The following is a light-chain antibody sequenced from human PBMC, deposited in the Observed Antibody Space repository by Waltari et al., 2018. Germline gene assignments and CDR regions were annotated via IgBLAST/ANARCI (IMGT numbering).Light chain of an antibody. CDR1: QSLSSY. J-gene: IGKJ4*01. Sequence: EIVLTQSPATMSLSPGERATLPCRASQSLSSYLAWYQQKPGQAHRLLIYAASNKATGIPARFSGSVSGTDFTLAISSLEPEDFAVYYCQQRYNWPLTFGGGTKVEIK. V-gene: IGKV3-11*01. CDR3: QQRYNWPLT. CDR2: AAS.